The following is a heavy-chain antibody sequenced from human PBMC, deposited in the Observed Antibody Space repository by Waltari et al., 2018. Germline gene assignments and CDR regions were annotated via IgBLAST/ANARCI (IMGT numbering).Heavy chain of an antibody. J-gene: IGHJ6*03. CDR1: GFTFRSSS. Sequence: EVQLVESGGGLVTPGGSLRLSCAASGFTFRSSSMNWVRQAPGKGLGWVSSITGSGGLIYYADSVKGRFTISRDNAKNSLFLQMNSLSAEDTAVYYCARNGIGYEYYYMDVWGKGTTVTVSS. CDR3: ARNGIGYEYYYMDV. CDR2: ITGSGGLI. D-gene: IGHD5-12*01. V-gene: IGHV3-21*01.